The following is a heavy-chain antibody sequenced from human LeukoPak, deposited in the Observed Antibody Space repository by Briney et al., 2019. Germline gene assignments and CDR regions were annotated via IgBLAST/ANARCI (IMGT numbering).Heavy chain of an antibody. CDR3: ARADINYYDSSGYGDY. CDR1: RFTFSSYS. D-gene: IGHD3-22*01. J-gene: IGHJ4*02. V-gene: IGHV3-21*01. CDR2: ISSSSSYI. Sequence: GGSLRLSCAAFRFTFSSYSMNWVRQAPGKGLEWVSSISSSSSYIYYADSVKGRFTISRDNAKNSLYLQMNSLRAEDTAVYYCARADINYYDSSGYGDYWGQGTLVTVSS.